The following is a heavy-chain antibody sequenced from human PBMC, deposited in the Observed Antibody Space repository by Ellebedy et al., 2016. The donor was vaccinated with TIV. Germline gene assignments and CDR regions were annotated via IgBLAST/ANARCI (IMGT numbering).Heavy chain of an antibody. Sequence: AASVKVSCKASGYTFTNYGLSWVRQAPGQGLEWMGWISTYNGDTKYAQTPQGRVAMTTDTSTNTAYMELRSLRSDDTAVYYCVHTGDRGIWGQGTMVTVSS. CDR1: GYTFTNYG. V-gene: IGHV1-18*01. D-gene: IGHD7-27*01. CDR3: VHTGDRGI. CDR2: ISTYNGDT. J-gene: IGHJ3*02.